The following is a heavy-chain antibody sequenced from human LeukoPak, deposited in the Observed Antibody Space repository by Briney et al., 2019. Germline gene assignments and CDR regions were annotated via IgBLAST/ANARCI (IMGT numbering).Heavy chain of an antibody. D-gene: IGHD1-26*01. CDR3: AKDTTRYYSDY. Sequence: GGSPRLSCAASGFTFSSYAMSWVRQAPGKGLEWVSGISGPGGSTYYADSVKGRFTISRDNSKNTLYLQMNGLRAEDTAVYYCAKDTTRYYSDYWGQGTLVTVSS. CDR2: ISGPGGST. J-gene: IGHJ4*02. CDR1: GFTFSSYA. V-gene: IGHV3-23*01.